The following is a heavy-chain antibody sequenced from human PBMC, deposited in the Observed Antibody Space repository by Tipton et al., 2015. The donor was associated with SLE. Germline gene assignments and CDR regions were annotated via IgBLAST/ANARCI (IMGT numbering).Heavy chain of an antibody. CDR2: LYYSGST. V-gene: IGHV4-59*01. J-gene: IGHJ4*02. CDR3: ARRSLGFLEG. CDR1: GGPISSYY. D-gene: IGHD3-3*01. Sequence: TLSLTCTVSGGPISSYYWSWIRQPPGKGLEWIGYLYYSGSTNYNPSLKSRVTISVDTSKNQFSLKLGSVAAADTAVYYCARRSLGFLEGWGQGALVTVSS.